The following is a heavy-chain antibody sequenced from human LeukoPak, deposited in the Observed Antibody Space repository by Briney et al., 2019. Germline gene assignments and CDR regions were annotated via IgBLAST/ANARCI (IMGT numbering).Heavy chain of an antibody. CDR2: MYHSVST. CDR1: VGSIISSSYY. J-gene: IGHJ4*02. D-gene: IGHD4-11*01. CDR3: ARFTPSSDYQFAFDY. Sequence: SETLSLTCTVSVGSIISSSYYWGWIRQPPGKGLEWMGSMYHSVSTYCNTSLKSRVPTSVDTSKNQFSLKLLSVTAADTAVYYCARFTPSSDYQFAFDYWGQGTLVTVSS. V-gene: IGHV4-39*01.